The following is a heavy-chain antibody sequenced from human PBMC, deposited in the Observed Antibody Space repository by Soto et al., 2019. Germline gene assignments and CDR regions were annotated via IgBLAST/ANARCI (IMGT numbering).Heavy chain of an antibody. J-gene: IGHJ4*02. Sequence: GGSLRVSCAASGFTFSSYAMHWVRQVPGKGLEWVAVISYDGSNKYYADSVKGRFTISRDNSKNTLYLQMNSLRAEDTAVYYCARDPCVVVAAIDSYFDSWGQGTLVTVSS. V-gene: IGHV3-30-3*01. CDR1: GFTFSSYA. CDR2: ISYDGSNK. D-gene: IGHD2-15*01. CDR3: ARDPCVVVAAIDSYFDS.